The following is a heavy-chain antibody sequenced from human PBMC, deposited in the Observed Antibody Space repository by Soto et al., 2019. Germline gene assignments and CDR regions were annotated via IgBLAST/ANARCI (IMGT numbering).Heavy chain of an antibody. D-gene: IGHD2-8*02. CDR3: ARDKITGRFDY. Sequence: QVQLQQWGAGLLKPSETLSLTCAVYGGPFSGYYWTWIRQPPGTGLEWIGEINHSGSTNYNPSLKRRVTISVDTSKNQFSLKLTSVTAADTAVYYWARDKITGRFDYWGQGTLVTVSS. V-gene: IGHV4-34*01. CDR1: GGPFSGYY. CDR2: INHSGST. J-gene: IGHJ4*02.